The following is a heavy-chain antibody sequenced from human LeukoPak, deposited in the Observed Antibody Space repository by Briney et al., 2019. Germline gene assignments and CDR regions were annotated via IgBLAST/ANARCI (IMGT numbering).Heavy chain of an antibody. CDR1: GFTFSSYA. D-gene: IGHD5-18*01. CDR3: AREGYSYGYKY. V-gene: IGHV3-48*03. Sequence: PGGSLRLSCAASGFTFSSYAMNWVRQAPGKGLEWVSYISSSGRTIYYADSVKGRFTISRDNAKNSLYLQMNSLRAEDTGLYYCAREGYSYGYKYWGRGTLVIVSS. CDR2: ISSSGRTI. J-gene: IGHJ4*02.